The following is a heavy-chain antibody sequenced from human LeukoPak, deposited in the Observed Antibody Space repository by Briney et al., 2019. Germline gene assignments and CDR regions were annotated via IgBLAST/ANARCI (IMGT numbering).Heavy chain of an antibody. Sequence: GGSLRLSCAASGFTVSNYWMHWVRQAPGKGLVWVSRIKTDGSSTFYADSVKGRFTISRDNAKNTMYLQMNSLRVEDTAVYYCVSDTALGYWGQGTLVTVSS. J-gene: IGHJ4*02. CDR2: IKTDGSST. CDR1: GFTVSNYW. D-gene: IGHD5-18*01. CDR3: VSDTALGY. V-gene: IGHV3-74*01.